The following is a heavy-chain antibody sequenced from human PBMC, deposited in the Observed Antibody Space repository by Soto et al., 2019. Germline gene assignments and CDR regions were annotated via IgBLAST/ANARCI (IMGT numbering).Heavy chain of an antibody. J-gene: IGHJ4*02. CDR3: ARDRAPYSSGWYYFDY. Sequence: GGSLRLSCAASGFTFSSYGMHWVRQAPGKGLEWVAVIWYDGSNKYYADSVKGRFTISRDNSKNTLYLQMNSLRAEDTAVYYCARDRAPYSSGWYYFDYWGQGTLVTVSS. CDR2: IWYDGSNK. D-gene: IGHD6-19*01. V-gene: IGHV3-33*01. CDR1: GFTFSSYG.